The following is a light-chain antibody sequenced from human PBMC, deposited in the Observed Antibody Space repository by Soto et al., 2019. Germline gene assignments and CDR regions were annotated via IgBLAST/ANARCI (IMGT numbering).Light chain of an antibody. Sequence: DIQMTQSPSSVSASIGDTVTITCRASQDISTLSAWYQQKPGKAPKLLIYGVSTLESGVPSRFSGRGSGTDFTLTISSLQPEDFANYFCQQADSFPLTFGGGTKVEIK. CDR2: GVS. V-gene: IGKV1D-12*01. J-gene: IGKJ4*01. CDR1: QDISTL. CDR3: QQADSFPLT.